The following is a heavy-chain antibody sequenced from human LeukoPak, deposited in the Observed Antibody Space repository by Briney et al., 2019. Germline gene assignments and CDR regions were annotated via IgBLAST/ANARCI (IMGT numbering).Heavy chain of an antibody. Sequence: GGSLRLSCAASGFTFSSYSMNWVRQAPGKGLEWVSYISDTSATIYYYAESVRGRFTISRDNAKNSLYLQMSSLRAEDTAVYYCARVRGSDWSVYHIDNWGQGTLVTVSS. CDR3: ARVRGSDWSVYHIDN. CDR2: ISDTSATI. V-gene: IGHV3-48*04. D-gene: IGHD6-19*01. CDR1: GFTFSSYS. J-gene: IGHJ4*02.